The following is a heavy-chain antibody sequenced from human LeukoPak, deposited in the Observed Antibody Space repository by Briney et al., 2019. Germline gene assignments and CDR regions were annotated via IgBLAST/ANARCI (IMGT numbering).Heavy chain of an antibody. D-gene: IGHD1-26*01. V-gene: IGHV4-30-2*01. J-gene: IGHJ5*02. CDR2: IYHSGST. CDR1: GGSISSGGYS. CDR3: ARKREQRGWFDP. Sequence: SETLSLTCAVSGGSISSGGYSWSWIRQPPGKGLEWIGYIYHSGSTYYNPSLKSRVTISVDTSKNQFSLKLSSVTAADTAVYYCARKREQRGWFDPWGQGTLVTVSS.